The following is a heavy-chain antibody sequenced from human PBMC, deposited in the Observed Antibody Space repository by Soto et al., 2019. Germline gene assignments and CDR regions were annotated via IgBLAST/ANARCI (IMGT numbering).Heavy chain of an antibody. CDR3: ASPSNGYTSGMDV. CDR2: INNSGST. V-gene: IGHV4-31*03. J-gene: IGHJ6*02. Sequence: QVQLQESGPGLVKPSQTLSLTCNVSGGSISSGGNYWGWIRQHPGKGLEWIGDINNSGSTYYNPSLQSRVTISLDTSKNQFSRKLSSVTAADTAVYYCASPSNGYTSGMDVWGQGTTVTVSS. D-gene: IGHD5-18*01. CDR1: GGSISSGGNY.